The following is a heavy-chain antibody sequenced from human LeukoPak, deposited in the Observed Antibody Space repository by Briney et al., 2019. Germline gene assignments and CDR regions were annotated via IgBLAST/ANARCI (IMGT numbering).Heavy chain of an antibody. J-gene: IGHJ4*02. CDR3: ARDMGWLALDY. V-gene: IGHV3-7*01. D-gene: IGHD6-19*01. CDR1: GFTFSSSW. CDR2: MKEDGTEE. Sequence: GSLRLSCAASGFTFSSSWMAWVRQAPGKGLEWVANMKEDGTEEYYADSLKGRLTISRDNAKNSLNLQMNSLRVEDTAVYYCARDMGWLALDYWGQGILVTVSS.